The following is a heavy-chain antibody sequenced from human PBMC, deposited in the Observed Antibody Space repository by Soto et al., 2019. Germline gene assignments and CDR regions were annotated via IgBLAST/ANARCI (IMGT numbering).Heavy chain of an antibody. Sequence: SVKVSCKASGGTFSRYAINWVRQAPGQGLEWMGGIIPMFGTTNYARKFKGRVTITADESTSTVYMELNTLRSEDAAVYYCARASIHGSSWYFWFDPWGQGTLVTVSS. CDR2: IIPMFGTT. D-gene: IGHD6-13*01. CDR1: GGTFSRYA. CDR3: ARASIHGSSWYFWFDP. J-gene: IGHJ5*01. V-gene: IGHV1-69*13.